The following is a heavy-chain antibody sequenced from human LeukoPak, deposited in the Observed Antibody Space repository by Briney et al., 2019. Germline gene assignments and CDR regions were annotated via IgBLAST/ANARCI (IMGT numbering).Heavy chain of an antibody. CDR2: ISGSGGST. Sequence: PGGSLRLSCAASGFTFNSYWMHWVRQAPEKGLEWVSAISGSGGSTYYADSVKGRFTISRDNSKNTLYLQMNSLRAEDTAVYYCAKFGYYDSSGHDAFDIWGQGTMVTVSS. CDR3: AKFGYYDSSGHDAFDI. CDR1: GFTFNSYW. D-gene: IGHD3-22*01. J-gene: IGHJ3*02. V-gene: IGHV3-23*01.